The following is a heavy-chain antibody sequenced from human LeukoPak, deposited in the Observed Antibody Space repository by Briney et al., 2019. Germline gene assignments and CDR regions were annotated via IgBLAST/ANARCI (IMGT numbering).Heavy chain of an antibody. Sequence: GGSLRLSCAASGFTFNTYGMNWVRQAPGKGLEWISYISSDSTTTYYADSVKGRFTLSRDNAKNSLYLQMNSLRAEDTAVYYCARDPPRGDFWSGAGRYYFDYWGQGTLVTVSS. V-gene: IGHV3-48*01. CDR2: ISSDSTTT. J-gene: IGHJ4*02. CDR3: ARDPPRGDFWSGAGRYYFDY. D-gene: IGHD3-3*01. CDR1: GFTFNTYG.